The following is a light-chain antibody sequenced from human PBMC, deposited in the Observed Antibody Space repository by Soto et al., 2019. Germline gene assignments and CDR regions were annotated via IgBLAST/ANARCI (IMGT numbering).Light chain of an antibody. CDR3: SSYTSTNIPI. Sequence: QPALTQPASVSGSPGQSITISCTGTSSDVGGYDYVSWYQHHPGKAPKLMIFDVSHRPSGVSDRFSGSKSGNTASLTISGLQAEDEADYYCSSYTSTNIPIFGGGTQLTVL. J-gene: IGLJ7*01. V-gene: IGLV2-14*03. CDR1: SSDVGGYDY. CDR2: DVS.